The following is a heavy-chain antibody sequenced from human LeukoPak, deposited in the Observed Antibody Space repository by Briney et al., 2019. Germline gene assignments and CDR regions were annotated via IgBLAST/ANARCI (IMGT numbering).Heavy chain of an antibody. J-gene: IGHJ5*02. D-gene: IGHD3-10*01. Sequence: GGSLRLSCAASGFTFSGYWMHWVRQAPGEGLVWVSRINGDGSTTGYADSVKGRFTISRDNAKNTLYLQINSLRAEDTAVYYCTRDLDGSGNYHWFDPWGQETLVTVSS. CDR3: TRDLDGSGNYHWFDP. CDR2: INGDGSTT. V-gene: IGHV3-74*01. CDR1: GFTFSGYW.